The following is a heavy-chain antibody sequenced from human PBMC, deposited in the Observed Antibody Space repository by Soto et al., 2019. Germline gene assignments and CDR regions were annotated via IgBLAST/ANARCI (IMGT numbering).Heavy chain of an antibody. CDR1: GGSISSYY. J-gene: IGHJ2*01. D-gene: IGHD3-3*01. CDR3: ARGWDFWSGYYTDYWYFDL. CDR2: IYYSGST. Sequence: SETLSLTCTVSGGSISSYYWSWIRQPPGKGLEWIGYIYYSGSTNYNPSLKSRVTISVDTSKNQFSLKLSSVTAADTAAYYCARGWDFWSGYYTDYWYFDLWGRSTLVTVSS. V-gene: IGHV4-59*01.